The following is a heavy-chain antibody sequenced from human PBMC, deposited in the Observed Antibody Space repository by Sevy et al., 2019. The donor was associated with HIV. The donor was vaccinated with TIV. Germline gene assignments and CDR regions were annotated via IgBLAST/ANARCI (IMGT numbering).Heavy chain of an antibody. J-gene: IGHJ6*02. CDR1: GFAFSDYFA. CDR2: ISYDESDK. D-gene: IGHD4-17*01. V-gene: IGHV3-30-3*01. Sequence: GGSLRLSCAASGFAFSDYFAMHWVRQAPGKGLEWVALISYDESDKYYADSVKGRFTISRDNFKNTLYLQMNSLTTEDMAVYYCARPRANYVDHYFFFAMDVWGQGTTVTVSS. CDR3: ARPRANYVDHYFFFAMDV.